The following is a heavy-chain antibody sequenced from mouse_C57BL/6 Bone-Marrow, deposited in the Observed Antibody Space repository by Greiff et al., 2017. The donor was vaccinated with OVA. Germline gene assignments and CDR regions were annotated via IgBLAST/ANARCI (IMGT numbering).Heavy chain of an antibody. CDR2: ISDGGSYT. CDR3: AREKITTWYFDV. CDR1: GFTFSSYA. V-gene: IGHV5-4*01. J-gene: IGHJ1*03. D-gene: IGHD2-4*01. Sequence: EVQGVESGGGLVKPGGSLKLSCAASGFTFSSYAMSWVRQTPEKRLEWVATISDGGSYTYYPDNVKGRFTISRDNAKNNLYLQMSHLKSEDKAMYYCAREKITTWYFDVWGTGTTVTVSS.